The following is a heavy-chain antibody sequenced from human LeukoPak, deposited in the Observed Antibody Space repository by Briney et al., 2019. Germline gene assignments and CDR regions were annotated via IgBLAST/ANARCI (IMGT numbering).Heavy chain of an antibody. CDR1: GGSISSYY. D-gene: IGHD2/OR15-2a*01. V-gene: IGHV4-59*12. J-gene: IGHJ4*02. CDR3: ARVLSALDY. Sequence: SETLSLTCTVSGGSISSYYWSWIRQPPGKGLEWIGYIYYSGSTNYNPSLKSRVIISVDKSINQFSLKLSSVTAADTAVYYCARVLSALDYWGQGTLVTVSS. CDR2: IYYSGST.